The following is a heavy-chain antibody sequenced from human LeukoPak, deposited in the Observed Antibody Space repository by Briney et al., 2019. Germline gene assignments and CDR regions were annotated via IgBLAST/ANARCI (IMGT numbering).Heavy chain of an antibody. D-gene: IGHD3-9*01. CDR2: IYPGDSDT. V-gene: IGHV5-51*01. CDR1: GYSFTSYW. Sequence: GESLKISRKGSGYSFTSYWIGWVRQMPGKGLEWMGIIYPGDSDTRYSPSFQGQVTISADKSISTAYLQWSSLKASDTAVYYCARRDYDILTGYYNYFDYWGQGTLVTVSS. J-gene: IGHJ4*02. CDR3: ARRDYDILTGYYNYFDY.